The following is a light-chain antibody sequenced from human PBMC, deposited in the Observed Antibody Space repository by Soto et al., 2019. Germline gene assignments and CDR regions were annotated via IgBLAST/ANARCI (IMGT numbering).Light chain of an antibody. CDR3: SSCTSSSTYV. CDR2: EVS. J-gene: IGLJ1*01. V-gene: IGLV2-18*02. Sequence: QSVLTQPPSVSGSLGQSVTISCTGTSSDVGSYNRVSWYQQPPGTAPKLMIYEVSNRPSGVPDRFSGSKSGNTASLTISGLQAEDEADYYCSSCTSSSTYVFGTGTKVTVL. CDR1: SSDVGSYNR.